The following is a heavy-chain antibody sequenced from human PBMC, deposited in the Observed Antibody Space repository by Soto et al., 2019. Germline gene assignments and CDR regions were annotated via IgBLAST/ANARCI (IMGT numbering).Heavy chain of an antibody. Sequence: EVQLLESGGGLVQPGGSLRLSCAASGFTFSGYAMNWVRQAPGKGLEWVSVITGSGDSTYYADSVKGRFTISRDNSKNTVYLQMDSLRAEDTVLYYSAKTEPGYCSSTSCLRPGDWGQGTRVTVFS. CDR3: AKTEPGYCSSTSCLRPGD. CDR1: GFTFSGYA. J-gene: IGHJ4*02. V-gene: IGHV3-23*01. CDR2: ITGSGDST. D-gene: IGHD2-2*01.